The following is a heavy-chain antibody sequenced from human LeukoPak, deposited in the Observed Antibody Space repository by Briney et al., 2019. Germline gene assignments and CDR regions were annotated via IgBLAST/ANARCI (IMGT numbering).Heavy chain of an antibody. V-gene: IGHV4-39*01. CDR3: ARGLSIAARRAFDY. Sequence: PSETLSLTCTVSGGSISSSSYTWGWIRQPPGKGLEWIGSIYYSGTTYYNPSLKSRVTISVDTSKNQFSLKLSSVTAADTAVYYCARGLSIAARRAFDYWGQGTLVTVSS. D-gene: IGHD6-6*01. CDR1: GGSISSSSYT. J-gene: IGHJ4*02. CDR2: IYYSGTT.